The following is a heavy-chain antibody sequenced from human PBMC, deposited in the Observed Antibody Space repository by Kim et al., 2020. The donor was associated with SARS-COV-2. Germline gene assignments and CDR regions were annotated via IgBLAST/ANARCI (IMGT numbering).Heavy chain of an antibody. Sequence: GGSLRLSCAASEFSVSTKTMTWVRQTPGKGLEWVSIIYRNGTTYYADSVKGRFTTSRDTSKNTLYFQMDNLRADDTAVYYCAGDNYNNYWYKYWGQGTLVTVTA. CDR1: EFSVSTKT. CDR2: IYRNGTT. CDR3: AGDNYNNYWYKY. D-gene: IGHD1-20*01. V-gene: IGHV3-53*01. J-gene: IGHJ4*02.